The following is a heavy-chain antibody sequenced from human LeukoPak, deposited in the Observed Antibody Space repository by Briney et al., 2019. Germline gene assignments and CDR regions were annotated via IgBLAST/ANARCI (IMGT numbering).Heavy chain of an antibody. J-gene: IGHJ6*04. CDR1: GFTVSSNY. CDR3: ARQTRPSSPTPMDV. CDR2: IYSGGST. V-gene: IGHV3-53*01. D-gene: IGHD6-13*01. Sequence: GGSLRLSCAASGFTVSSNYMSWVRQAPGKGLEWVSVIYSGGSTYYADSVKGRFTISRDNSKNTLYLQMNSLRAEDTAVYYCARQTRPSSPTPMDVWGKGTTVTVSS.